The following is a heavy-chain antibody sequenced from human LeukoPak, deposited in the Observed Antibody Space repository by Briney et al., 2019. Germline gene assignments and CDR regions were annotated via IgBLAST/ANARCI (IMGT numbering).Heavy chain of an antibody. Sequence: PGGSLRLSCAASGFTFSSYAMSWVRQAPGKGLEWVSAISGSGGSTYYADSVKGRFTISRDNSKNTLYLQMNSLRAEDTAVYYCAKDSAFTIFGVVTSYGMDVWGQGTTVTVSS. D-gene: IGHD3-3*01. CDR2: ISGSGGST. V-gene: IGHV3-23*01. CDR3: AKDSAFTIFGVVTSYGMDV. J-gene: IGHJ6*02. CDR1: GFTFSSYA.